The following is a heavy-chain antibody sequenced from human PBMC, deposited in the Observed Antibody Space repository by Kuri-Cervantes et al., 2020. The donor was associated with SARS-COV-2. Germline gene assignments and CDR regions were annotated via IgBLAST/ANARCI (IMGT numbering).Heavy chain of an antibody. CDR1: GGSISSSCYY. V-gene: IGHV4-39*01. CDR2: IYYSGST. J-gene: IGHJ4*02. CDR3: ARSFSVTTCDY. Sequence: GSLRLSCTVSGGSISSSCYYWGWIRQPPGKGLEWIGSIYYSGSTYYNPSLKSRVTISVDTSKNQFSLKLSSVTAADTAVYYCARSFSVTTCDYWGQGTLVTVSS. D-gene: IGHD4-11*01.